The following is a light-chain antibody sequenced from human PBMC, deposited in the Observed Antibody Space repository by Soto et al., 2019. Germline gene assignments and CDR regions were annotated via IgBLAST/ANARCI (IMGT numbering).Light chain of an antibody. CDR3: QHNNGYSWT. V-gene: IGKV1-5*01. CDR2: DAS. CDR1: QSIRSW. Sequence: DIQMTQSPSTLSASVGDRVTITCRASQSIRSWVAWYQQKPGKAPKVLIYDASSLESGVPSRFSGSGSGTEFTLTISSLQPDDFATYYCQHNNGYSWTFGQGTKVDIK. J-gene: IGKJ1*01.